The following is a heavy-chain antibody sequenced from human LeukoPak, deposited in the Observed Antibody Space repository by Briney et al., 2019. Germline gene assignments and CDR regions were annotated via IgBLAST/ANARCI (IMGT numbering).Heavy chain of an antibody. CDR2: ISCDVSNK. Sequence: GGSLRLSCAASGFTFSSYGMHWVRQAPGKGLEWVAVISCDVSNKYYADSVKGRFTISRDNSKNTLYLQMNSLRAEDTAVYYCAKDSCSGGSCYEIDYWGQGTLVTVSS. V-gene: IGHV3-30*18. J-gene: IGHJ4*02. CDR3: AKDSCSGGSCYEIDY. CDR1: GFTFSSYG. D-gene: IGHD2-15*01.